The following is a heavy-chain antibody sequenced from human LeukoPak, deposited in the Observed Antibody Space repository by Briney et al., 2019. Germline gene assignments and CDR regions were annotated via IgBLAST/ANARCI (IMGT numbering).Heavy chain of an antibody. CDR3: ARHKAAARRNNWFDP. CDR2: INHSGST. CDR1: GGSFSGYY. D-gene: IGHD6-6*01. J-gene: IGHJ5*02. V-gene: IGHV4-34*01. Sequence: SETLSLTCAVYGGSFSGYYWSWIRQPPGKGLEWIGEINHSGSTNCNPSLKSRVTISVDTSKNQFSLKLSSVTAADTAVYYCARHKAAARRNNWFDPWGQGTLVTVSS.